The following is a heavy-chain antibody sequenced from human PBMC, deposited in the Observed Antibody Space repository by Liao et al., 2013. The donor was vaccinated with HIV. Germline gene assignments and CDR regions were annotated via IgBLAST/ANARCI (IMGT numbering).Heavy chain of an antibody. CDR3: VREFPDTAPAPVASQRVIDP. Sequence: QVQLQESGPGLVKPSETLSLTCSVSGESMTSSPNYWGWIRQPPGKDLEWIGSIYRSARTYYNPSLRSRVTISIDTSKNEFSLTLYSVTAADTAIYYCVREFPDTAPAPVASQRVIDPWGQGAQVTVSS. D-gene: IGHD2-2*01. J-gene: IGHJ5*02. CDR2: IYRSART. V-gene: IGHV4-39*07. CDR1: GESMTSSPNY.